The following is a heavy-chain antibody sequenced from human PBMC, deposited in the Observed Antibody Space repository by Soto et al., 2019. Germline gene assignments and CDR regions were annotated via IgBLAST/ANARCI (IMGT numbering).Heavy chain of an antibody. CDR1: GFTFSYYG. D-gene: IGHD2-15*01. Sequence: QVHLVESGGGVVQPGRSLRLSCVASGFTFSYYGMHWVRQAPGKGLEWVAITWYDGCNKYYADSVKGRFPISRDNSMNTLHLQMNSLRAEDTAVYYCARGGGGSYCSGGSCFFDYWGPGTPVTVSS. CDR3: ARGGGGSYCSGGSCFFDY. J-gene: IGHJ4*02. V-gene: IGHV3-33*01. CDR2: TWYDGCNK.